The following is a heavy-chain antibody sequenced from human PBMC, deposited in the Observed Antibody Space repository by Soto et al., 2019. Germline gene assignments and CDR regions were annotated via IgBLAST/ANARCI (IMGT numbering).Heavy chain of an antibody. CDR2: IWYDGSNK. V-gene: IGHV3-33*03. CDR1: GFIFNEYG. J-gene: IGHJ4*02. D-gene: IGHD2-15*01. CDR3: ARWGCSGSNCNLNQRSFDL. Sequence: QVQLVESGGGVVQPGRSLRLSCAASGFIFNEYGMHWVRQAPGKGLEWVAVIWYDGSNKYYEDSVKGRFTLSKDNSKNTMFLQMNSLRIEDTAVYYCARWGCSGSNCNLNQRSFDLWGQGTLVTVSS.